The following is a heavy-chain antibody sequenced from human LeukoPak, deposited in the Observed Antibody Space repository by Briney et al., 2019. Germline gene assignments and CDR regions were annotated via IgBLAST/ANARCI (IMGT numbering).Heavy chain of an antibody. D-gene: IGHD5-18*01. V-gene: IGHV3-11*04. Sequence: PGRSLRLSCAASGFTFSDYYMSWIPQAPGKGLEWVSYISSSGSTIYYADSVKGRFTISRDNAKNSLYLQMNSLRAEDTAVYYCASRTSYGTSDYWGQGTLVTVSS. CDR1: GFTFSDYY. J-gene: IGHJ4*02. CDR3: ASRTSYGTSDY. CDR2: ISSSGSTI.